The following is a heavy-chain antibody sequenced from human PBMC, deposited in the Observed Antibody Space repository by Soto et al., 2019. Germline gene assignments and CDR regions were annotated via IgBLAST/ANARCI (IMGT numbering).Heavy chain of an antibody. CDR1: GGSISSGGYS. Sequence: PWETLSLSCAVSGGSISSGGYSGSWIRQPPGKGLEWIGYIYHSGSTYYNPSLKSRVTISVDRSKNQFTLKLSSVTAADTAVYYSARDKYSGYDWGGNWFDPWGQGTLVTVSS. V-gene: IGHV4-30-2*01. CDR3: ARDKYSGYDWGGNWFDP. CDR2: IYHSGST. J-gene: IGHJ5*02. D-gene: IGHD5-12*01.